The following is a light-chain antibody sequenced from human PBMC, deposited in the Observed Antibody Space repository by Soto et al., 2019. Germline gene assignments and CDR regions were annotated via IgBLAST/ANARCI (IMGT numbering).Light chain of an antibody. J-gene: IGKJ1*01. V-gene: IGKV1-5*01. Sequence: DIQMTQSPSTLSASVGDRVTITCLASQSISIWLAWYQQKPRKAPKLLIYDASSLESGVPSRFSGSASGTDFTLTISSLQPEDFATYYCLQDYNYPRAFGQGTKVDIK. CDR2: DAS. CDR3: LQDYNYPRA. CDR1: QSISIW.